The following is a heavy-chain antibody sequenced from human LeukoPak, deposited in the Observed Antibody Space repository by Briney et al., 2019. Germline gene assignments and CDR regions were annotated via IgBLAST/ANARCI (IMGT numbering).Heavy chain of an antibody. Sequence: GGSLRLSCAASGFTFSSYWMHWVRQVPGKGLVWVSRINSDGNSIHYADSVKGRFTISRDNAKNTLYLQMNSLRAEDTAVYYCGGLFEDGGNTVDYWGQGTLVTVSS. CDR3: GGLFEDGGNTVDY. CDR2: INSDGNSI. J-gene: IGHJ4*02. V-gene: IGHV3-74*01. D-gene: IGHD4-23*01. CDR1: GFTFSSYW.